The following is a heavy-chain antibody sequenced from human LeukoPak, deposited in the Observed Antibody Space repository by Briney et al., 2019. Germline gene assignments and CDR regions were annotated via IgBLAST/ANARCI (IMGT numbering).Heavy chain of an antibody. CDR1: GGSLSSYY. V-gene: IGHV4-59*12. J-gene: IGHJ4*02. CDR2: IYYSGST. CDR3: ARAPKYYYDSSGYYPFDY. Sequence: PSETLSLTCTVSGGSLSSYYWSWIRQPPGKGLEWIGYIYYSGSTNYNPSLKSRVTISVDTSKNQFSLKLSSVTAADTAVYYCARAPKYYYDSSGYYPFDYWGQGTLVTVSS. D-gene: IGHD3-22*01.